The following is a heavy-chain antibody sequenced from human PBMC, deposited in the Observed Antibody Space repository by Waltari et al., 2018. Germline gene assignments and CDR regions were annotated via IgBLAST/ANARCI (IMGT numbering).Heavy chain of an antibody. J-gene: IGHJ4*02. CDR2: ISGSGGST. Sequence: GGGLVQPGGSLRLSCAASGFTFSSYAMSWVRQAPGKGLEWVSAISGSGGSTYYADSVKGRFTISRDNSKNTLYLQMNSLRAEDTAVYYCAKVVLRGVLYYYDSSGYSPFDYWGQGTLVTVSS. D-gene: IGHD3-22*01. CDR1: GFTFSSYA. CDR3: AKVVLRGVLYYYDSSGYSPFDY. V-gene: IGHV3-23*01.